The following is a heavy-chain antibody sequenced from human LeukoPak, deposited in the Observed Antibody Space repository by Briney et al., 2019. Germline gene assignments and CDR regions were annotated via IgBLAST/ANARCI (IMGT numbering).Heavy chain of an antibody. D-gene: IGHD3-16*01. J-gene: IGHJ4*02. V-gene: IGHV4-31*03. CDR1: GGSISSGGHY. Sequence: PSETLSLTCTVSGGSISSGGHYWSWVRQHPGKGLEWIGYIYYTGRINYNPSLKSRIAMSVDTSKNQFSLKLSSVTAADTAVYYCARRVGGLPTYYFDYWGQGTRVTVSS. CDR3: ARRVGGLPTYYFDY. CDR2: IYYTGRI.